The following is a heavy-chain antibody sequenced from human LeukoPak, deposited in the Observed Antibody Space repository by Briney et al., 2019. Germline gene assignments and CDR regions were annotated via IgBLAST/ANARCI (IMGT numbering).Heavy chain of an antibody. D-gene: IGHD1-26*01. V-gene: IGHV5-51*01. Sequence: LGESLKISCEGSGYSFTSYWIGWVRQMPGKGLEYMGIIYPGDSDTRYSPSFQGQVTISADKSISTAYLQWSSLKASDTAMYYCARLDASILGATESFDYWGQGTLVTVSS. CDR3: ARLDASILGATESFDY. CDR1: GYSFTSYW. CDR2: IYPGDSDT. J-gene: IGHJ4*02.